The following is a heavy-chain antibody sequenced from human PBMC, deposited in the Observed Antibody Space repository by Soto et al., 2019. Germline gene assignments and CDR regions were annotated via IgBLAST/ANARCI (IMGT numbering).Heavy chain of an antibody. CDR3: ARVGRRQLGLGDAFDI. V-gene: IGHV4-39*01. CDR1: GGSISSSSYY. D-gene: IGHD6-6*01. J-gene: IGHJ3*02. Sequence: SETLSLTCTVSGGSISSSSYYWGWIRQPPGKGLEWIGSIYYSGSTYYNPSLKSRVTISVDTSKNQFSLKLSSVTAADTAVYYCARVGRRQLGLGDAFDIWGQGTMVTVSS. CDR2: IYYSGST.